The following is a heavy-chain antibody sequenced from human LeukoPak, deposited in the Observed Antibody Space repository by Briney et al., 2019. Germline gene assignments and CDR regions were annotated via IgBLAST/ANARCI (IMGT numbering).Heavy chain of an antibody. CDR3: ARENIAVADAFDI. CDR2: INPNSGGT. D-gene: IGHD6-19*01. J-gene: IGHJ3*02. V-gene: IGHV1-2*02. Sequence: ASVKVSCKASGYTFTGYYMHWVRQAPGQGLEWMGWINPNSGGTNYAQKFQGRVTMTRDTSISTAYMELGRLRSDDTAVYYCARENIAVADAFDIWGQGTMVTVSS. CDR1: GYTFTGYY.